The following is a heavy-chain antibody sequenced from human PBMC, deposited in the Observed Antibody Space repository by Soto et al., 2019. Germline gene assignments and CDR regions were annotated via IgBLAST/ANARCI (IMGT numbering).Heavy chain of an antibody. Sequence: GGSLRLSCAASGFTFSDYYMSWIRQAPGKGLEWVPYISSSSSYTNYADSVKGRFTISRDNAKNSLYLQMNSLRAEDTAVYYCARDDSSGYYDYWGQGTLVTVSS. J-gene: IGHJ4*02. CDR1: GFTFSDYY. CDR3: ARDDSSGYYDY. D-gene: IGHD3-22*01. V-gene: IGHV3-11*06. CDR2: ISSSSSYT.